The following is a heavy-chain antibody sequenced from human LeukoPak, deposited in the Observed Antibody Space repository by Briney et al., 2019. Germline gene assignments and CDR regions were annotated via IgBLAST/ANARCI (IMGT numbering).Heavy chain of an antibody. CDR2: INHSGST. CDR3: ARGARPRCSSTSCYIRVYYYYYMDV. J-gene: IGHJ6*03. Sequence: SETLSLTCTVSGGSISSSSYYWSWIRQPPGKGLEWIGEINHSGSTNYNPSLKSRVTISVDTSKNQFSLKLSSVTAADTAVYYCARGARPRCSSTSCYIRVYYYYYMDVWGKGTTVTVSS. CDR1: GGSISSSSYY. D-gene: IGHD2-2*02. V-gene: IGHV4-39*07.